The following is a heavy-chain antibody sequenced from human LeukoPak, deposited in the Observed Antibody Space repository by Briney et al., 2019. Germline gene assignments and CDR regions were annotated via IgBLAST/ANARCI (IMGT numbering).Heavy chain of an antibody. CDR3: AREPQPYYDFWSGRNWFDP. CDR2: IYTSGST. Sequence: KPSETLSLTCTVSGGSISSYCWSWIRQPAGKGLEWIGRIYTSGSTNYNPSLKSRVTISVDKSKNQFSLKLSSVTAADTAVYYCAREPQPYYDFWSGRNWFDPWGQGTLVTVSS. CDR1: GGSISSYC. V-gene: IGHV4-4*07. J-gene: IGHJ5*02. D-gene: IGHD3-3*01.